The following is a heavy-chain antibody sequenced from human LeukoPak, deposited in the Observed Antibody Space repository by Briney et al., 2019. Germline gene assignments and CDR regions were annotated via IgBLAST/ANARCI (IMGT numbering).Heavy chain of an antibody. CDR1: GYTFTTYG. CDR3: ARDRMDTGTYFDY. Sequence: ASVKVSCRSSGYTFTTYGITWVRQAPGQGLEWMGWISTYNGNTNYAQKPQGRVTMTTDTSTSTAYMELRSLRSDDTAMYYCARDRMDTGTYFDYWGQGTLVTVSS. D-gene: IGHD5-18*01. CDR2: ISTYNGNT. J-gene: IGHJ4*02. V-gene: IGHV1-18*01.